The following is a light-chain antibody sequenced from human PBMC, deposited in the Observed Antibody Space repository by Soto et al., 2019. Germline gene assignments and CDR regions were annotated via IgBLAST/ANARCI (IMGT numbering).Light chain of an antibody. V-gene: IGKV1-16*02. CDR3: QQYYSYPIT. CDR2: GAY. J-gene: IGKJ5*01. Sequence: DIQMTQSPSSLSASVGDRVTITCRASQGISTYLAWFRQKPGKAPKALIYGAYSLQSGVPSKFSASGSGTDFTLTISSLQPEDFATYYCQQYYSYPITFGQGTRLEIK. CDR1: QGISTY.